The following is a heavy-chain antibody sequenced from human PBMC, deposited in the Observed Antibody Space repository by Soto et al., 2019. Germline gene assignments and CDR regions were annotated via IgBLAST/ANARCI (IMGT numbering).Heavy chain of an antibody. Sequence: QVRLQQWGAGLLKPSETLSLTCAVYGGSFSNYYWIWIRQPPGKGLEWIGEISQSGTTNYNPSLEGRVTISEDTSKNQFSPTVRSVSAADTAVYYCARALGTTPDYWGQGTLVTVSS. CDR1: GGSFSNYY. V-gene: IGHV4-34*01. J-gene: IGHJ4*02. CDR3: ARALGTTPDY. CDR2: ISQSGTT. D-gene: IGHD3-16*01.